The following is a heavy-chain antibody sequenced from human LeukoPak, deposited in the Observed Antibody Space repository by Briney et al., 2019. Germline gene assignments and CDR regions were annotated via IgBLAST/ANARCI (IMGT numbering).Heavy chain of an antibody. CDR1: GFTFSDYY. D-gene: IGHD6-13*01. CDR2: ISGTSSYT. Sequence: GGSLRLSCAASGFTFSDYYMSWIRQAPGKGLEWVSYISGTSSYTTYAYSVKGRFTISRDNAKNSLYLQMNSLRGEDTAVYYCARLGPIAAAGTPDYWGQGTLVTVSS. V-gene: IGHV3-11*06. CDR3: ARLGPIAAAGTPDY. J-gene: IGHJ4*02.